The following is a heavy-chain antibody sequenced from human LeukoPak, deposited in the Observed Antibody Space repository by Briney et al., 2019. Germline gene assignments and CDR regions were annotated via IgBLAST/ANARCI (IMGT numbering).Heavy chain of an antibody. Sequence: GASVKVSCKASGYTFTSYSLNWVRQAPGQGLEWMGIINPSGGTTNYAQKFQGRITMTRDTSTSTVYMELSSLRSEDTAVYYCARDPHPRSIAAAGLNYWGQGTLVTVSS. CDR1: GYTFTSYS. CDR3: ARDPHPRSIAAAGLNY. V-gene: IGHV1-46*01. J-gene: IGHJ4*02. CDR2: INPSGGTT. D-gene: IGHD6-13*01.